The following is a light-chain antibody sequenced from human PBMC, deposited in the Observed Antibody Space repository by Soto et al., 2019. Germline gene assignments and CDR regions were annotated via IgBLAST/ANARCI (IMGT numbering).Light chain of an antibody. J-gene: IGKJ4*01. V-gene: IGKV3-11*01. CDR3: QQRSNWPLT. Sequence: EIVLTQSPATLSLSPGERATLSCRASQSVSSYLAWYQQQPGQAPRLLIYDASNRATGIPARFSGSGSGTDFTLTISSLEPEDFALYYCQQRSNWPLTFCGGTKVEIK. CDR2: DAS. CDR1: QSVSSY.